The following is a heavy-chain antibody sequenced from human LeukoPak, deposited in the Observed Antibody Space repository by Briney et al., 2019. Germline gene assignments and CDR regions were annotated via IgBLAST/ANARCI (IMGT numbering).Heavy chain of an antibody. CDR2: IYYSGST. Sequence: SETLSLTCTVSGGSISSYYWSWIRQPPGKGLEWIGYIYYSGSTNYNPSLKSRVTMSLDTSKNQLSLNLSSVTAADTAVYYCARSGGEMATIGTFDIWGQGTMVIVSS. D-gene: IGHD5-24*01. CDR3: ARSGGEMATIGTFDI. V-gene: IGHV4-59*12. J-gene: IGHJ3*02. CDR1: GGSISSYY.